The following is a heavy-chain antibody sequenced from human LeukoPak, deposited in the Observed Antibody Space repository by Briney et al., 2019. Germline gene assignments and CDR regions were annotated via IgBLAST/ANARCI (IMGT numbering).Heavy chain of an antibody. CDR3: ARASWFDP. J-gene: IGHJ5*02. V-gene: IGHV3-30-3*01. CDR1: GFTFSSYA. CDR2: ISYDGSNK. Sequence: GGSPRLSCAASGFTFSSYAMHWVRQAPGKGLEWVAVISYDGSNKYYADSVKGRFTISRDNSKNTLYLQMNSLRAEDTAVYYCARASWFDPWGQGTLVTVSS.